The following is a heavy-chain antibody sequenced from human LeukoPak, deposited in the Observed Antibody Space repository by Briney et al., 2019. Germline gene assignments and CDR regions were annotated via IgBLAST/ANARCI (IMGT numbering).Heavy chain of an antibody. Sequence: SVKVSCKASGGALSSYAISWVRQAPGQGLEWMRGIIPIFGTANYAQKFQGRVTITADESTSTAYMELSSLRSEDTAVYYCARAVAGTYYYYMNVWGKGTTVTVSS. J-gene: IGHJ6*03. V-gene: IGHV1-69*13. CDR1: GGALSSYA. CDR2: IIPIFGTA. CDR3: ARAVAGTYYYYMNV. D-gene: IGHD6-19*01.